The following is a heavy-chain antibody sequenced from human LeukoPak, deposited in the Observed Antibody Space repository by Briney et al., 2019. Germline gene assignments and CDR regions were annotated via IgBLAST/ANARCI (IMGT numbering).Heavy chain of an antibody. CDR1: GGSISSSNW. D-gene: IGHD3-22*01. CDR2: IYHSGST. CDR3: ASLTRGGDSSGYPEDY. Sequence: PSETLSLTCTVSGGSISSSNWWSWVRQPPGKGLEWIGEIYHSGSTNYNPSLKSRVTISVDKSKNQFSLKLSSVTAADTAVYYCASLTRGGDSSGYPEDYWGQGTLVTVSS. V-gene: IGHV4-4*02. J-gene: IGHJ4*02.